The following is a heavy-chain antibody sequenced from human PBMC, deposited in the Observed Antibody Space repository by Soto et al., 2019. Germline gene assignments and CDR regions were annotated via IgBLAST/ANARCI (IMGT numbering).Heavy chain of an antibody. J-gene: IGHJ5*02. Sequence: SETLSLTCTVSGASIRSTDYYWSWIRQAPGKGLEWIGYVYYTGSTYYNPSLMSRLTISVDTSKNQFSLRLTSVTAAETAVYYCVRTARQGAVAPHWFDRWGQGTQVTVSS. D-gene: IGHD2-21*02. CDR3: VRTARQGAVAPHWFDR. CDR1: GASIRSTDYY. CDR2: VYYTGST. V-gene: IGHV4-30-4*01.